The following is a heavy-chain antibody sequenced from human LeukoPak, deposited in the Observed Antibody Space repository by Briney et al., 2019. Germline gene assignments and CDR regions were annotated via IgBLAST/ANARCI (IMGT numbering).Heavy chain of an antibody. CDR2: VYSGGYT. J-gene: IGHJ4*02. CDR3: ARGGAYDSWNYFDY. D-gene: IGHD5-12*01. V-gene: IGHV3-66*01. Sequence: PGGPLRLSCAASGFNVSSNYMSWVRQTPGMGLEWVSVVYSGGYTYYADSVKGRLTISRDNSKNTLYLQMNCLRAGDTAVYYCARGGAYDSWNYFDYWGQGALVTVSS. CDR1: GFNVSSNY.